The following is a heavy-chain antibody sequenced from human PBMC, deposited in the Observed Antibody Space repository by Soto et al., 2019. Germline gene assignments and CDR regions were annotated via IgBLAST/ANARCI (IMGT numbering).Heavy chain of an antibody. CDR3: ARRLFGSGWTLDS. CDR1: GASITTYY. J-gene: IGHJ4*02. D-gene: IGHD6-19*01. Sequence: SETLSLTCDVSGASITTYYWSWIRQAPGKGLEWIGNVYHTGSTDYNSSLRSRVTISVDTSKNQFSLNMNSVTAADTVVYYCARRLFGSGWTLDSWGQGALVTVS. V-gene: IGHV4-59*13. CDR2: VYHTGST.